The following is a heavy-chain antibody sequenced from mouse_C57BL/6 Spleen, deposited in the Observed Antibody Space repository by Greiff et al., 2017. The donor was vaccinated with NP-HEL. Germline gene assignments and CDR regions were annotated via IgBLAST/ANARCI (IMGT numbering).Heavy chain of an antibody. J-gene: IGHJ4*01. CDR1: GYAFSSSW. CDR2: IYPGDGDT. V-gene: IGHV1-82*01. CDR3: AGGNYLIPYYYAMDY. Sequence: QVQLQQSGPELVKPGASVKISCKASGYAFSSSWMNWVKQRPGKGLEWIGRIYPGDGDTNYNGKFKGKATLTADKSSSTAYMQLSSLTSEDSAVYFCAGGNYLIPYYYAMDYWGQGTSVTVSS. D-gene: IGHD2-1*01.